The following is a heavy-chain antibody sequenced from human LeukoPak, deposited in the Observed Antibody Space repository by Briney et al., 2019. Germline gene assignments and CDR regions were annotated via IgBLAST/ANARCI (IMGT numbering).Heavy chain of an antibody. CDR1: AFTFTSYN. J-gene: IGHJ3*02. D-gene: IGHD3-22*01. V-gene: IGHV3-21*01. CDR2: ISSSSSYI. CDR3: ASSDYYDSSGYYSYAFDI. Sequence: PGGSLRLSCAASAFTFTSYNMNWVRQAPGKGLEWVSSISSSSSYIYYADSVKGRFTISRDNAKNSLYLQMNSLRAEDTAVYYCASSDYYDSSGYYSYAFDIWGQGTMVTVSS.